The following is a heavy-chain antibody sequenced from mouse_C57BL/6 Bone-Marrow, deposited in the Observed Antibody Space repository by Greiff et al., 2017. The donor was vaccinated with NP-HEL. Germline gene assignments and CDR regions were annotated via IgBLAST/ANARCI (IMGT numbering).Heavy chain of an antibody. CDR3: ARERTGCAY. Sequence: VQLQQSGAELAKPGASVKLSCKASGYTFTSYWMNWVQQRPGKGLEWIGYINSSCGYSKSNQKLKDKARLTVAKSSSTAYMQLSSLTYENSSGYYCARERTGCAYGGQGTLVTVSA. V-gene: IGHV1-7*01. CDR2: INSSCGYS. J-gene: IGHJ3*01. CDR1: GYTFTSYW.